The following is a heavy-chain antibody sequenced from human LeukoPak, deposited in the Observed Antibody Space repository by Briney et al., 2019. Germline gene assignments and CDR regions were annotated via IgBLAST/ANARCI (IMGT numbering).Heavy chain of an antibody. J-gene: IGHJ4*02. CDR3: ARTTITIFGVAAFDY. CDR2: MYYSGNS. D-gene: IGHD3-3*01. V-gene: IGHV4-59*11. Sequence: PSETLSLTCTVSGASIRSHYWSWIRQPPGKGLEWIGYMYYSGNSNYNPALKSRVTISVDTSKNQFSLKMISVTPADTAVFYCARTTITIFGVAAFDYWGQGTLVTVSS. CDR1: GASIRSHY.